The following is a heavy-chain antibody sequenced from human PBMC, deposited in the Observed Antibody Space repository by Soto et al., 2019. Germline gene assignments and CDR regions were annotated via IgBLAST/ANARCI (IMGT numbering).Heavy chain of an antibody. D-gene: IGHD6-6*01. CDR3: ARLGPYSSSSDFYGMGV. CDR2: IIPIFGTA. V-gene: IGHV1-69*13. CDR1: GGTFSSYA. Sequence: SVKVSCKASGGTFSSYAISWVRQAPGQGLEWMGGIIPIFGTANYAQKFQGRVTITADESTSTAYMELSSLRSEDTAVYYCARLGPYSSSSDFYGMGVWGQGTTVTVSS. J-gene: IGHJ6*02.